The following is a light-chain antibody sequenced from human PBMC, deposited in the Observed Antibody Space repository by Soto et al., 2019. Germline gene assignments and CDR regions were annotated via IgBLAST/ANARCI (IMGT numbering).Light chain of an antibody. V-gene: IGLV1-40*01. Sequence: QSVLTQPPSVSGAPGQRVTISCTGSSSNIGAGYDVHWYQQLPGTAPKLLIYGNSNRPSGVPDRLSGSKSGTSASLANTGLQAEDEADYYCQSYDSSLSGSNYVFGTGTKLTVL. CDR2: GNS. J-gene: IGLJ1*01. CDR1: SSNIGAGYD. CDR3: QSYDSSLSGSNYV.